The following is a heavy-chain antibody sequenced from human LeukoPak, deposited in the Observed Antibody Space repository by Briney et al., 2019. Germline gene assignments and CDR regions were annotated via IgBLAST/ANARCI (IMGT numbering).Heavy chain of an antibody. CDR3: AREWVVLAAAIFY. J-gene: IGHJ4*02. CDR2: INPKSGGT. Sequence: GASVKVSCKASGYTFTCYYMHWVRQAPGQGLEWMGWINPKSGGTNYAQKFQGRVTMTRDTSISTAYMELSRLRSDDTAVYYCAREWVVLAAAIFYWGQGTLVTVSS. CDR1: GYTFTCYY. V-gene: IGHV1-2*02. D-gene: IGHD2-15*01.